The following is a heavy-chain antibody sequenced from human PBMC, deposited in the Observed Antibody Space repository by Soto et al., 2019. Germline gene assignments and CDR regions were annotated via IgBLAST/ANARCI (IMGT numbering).Heavy chain of an antibody. Sequence: QPGGSLRLSCTASGFTFSDSAMTWVRQAPGKGLEWVSISSAAGSSTYHADSVRGRFTISRDNSRNTLYLRMTSLRADDPAVYYCETNGHWLDVQIDPWGQGTQVTVSS. CDR1: GFTFSDSA. J-gene: IGHJ5*02. D-gene: IGHD6-19*01. CDR3: ETNGHWLDVQIDP. CDR2: SSAAGSST. V-gene: IGHV3-23*01.